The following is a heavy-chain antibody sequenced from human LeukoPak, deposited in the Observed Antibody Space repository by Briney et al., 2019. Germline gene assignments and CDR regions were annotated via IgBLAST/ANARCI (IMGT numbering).Heavy chain of an antibody. CDR1: GFTFDDYA. D-gene: IGHD2-2*01. Sequence: GGSLRLSCAASGFTFDDYAMHWVRQAPGKGLEWVSGISWNSGSIGYADSVKGRFTISRDNAKNSLYLQMNSLGAEDTALYYCAASRTNYYYYMDVWGKGTTVTISS. J-gene: IGHJ6*03. CDR2: ISWNSGSI. CDR3: AASRTNYYYYMDV. V-gene: IGHV3-9*01.